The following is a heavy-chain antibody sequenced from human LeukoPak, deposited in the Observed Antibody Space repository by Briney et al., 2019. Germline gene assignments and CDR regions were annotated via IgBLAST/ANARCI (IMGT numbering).Heavy chain of an antibody. Sequence: SETLSLTCTVSGGSIISYYWSWIRQPPGKGLEWIGYIYGSGSTNYHPSLKGRVTISADTSKNHFSLKLNSVTAADTAVYYCARGYSRSWYQAVVFIWFDPWGQGTLVTVSS. CDR1: GGSIISYY. D-gene: IGHD6-13*01. V-gene: IGHV4-59*01. CDR2: IYGSGST. J-gene: IGHJ5*02. CDR3: ARGYSRSWYQAVVFIWFDP.